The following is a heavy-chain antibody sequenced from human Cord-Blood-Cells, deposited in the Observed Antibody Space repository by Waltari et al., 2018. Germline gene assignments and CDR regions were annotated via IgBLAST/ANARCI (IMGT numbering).Heavy chain of an antibody. Sequence: EVQLVESGGGLVQPGGSLRLSCAASGFTFSSYWLRWVRQAPGKGLDWGPNRKQDGSEEYYVDSVKGRVTISRDNAKNSLYLQMNSRRAEDTAVYYCAREGVVGGGFDYWGQGTLVTVSS. CDR3: AREGVVGGGFDY. D-gene: IGHD3-16*01. CDR2: RKQDGSEE. V-gene: IGHV3-7*01. J-gene: IGHJ4*02. CDR1: GFTFSSYW.